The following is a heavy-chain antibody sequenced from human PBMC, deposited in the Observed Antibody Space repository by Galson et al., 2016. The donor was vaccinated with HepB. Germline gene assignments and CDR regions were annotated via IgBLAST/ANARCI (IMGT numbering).Heavy chain of an antibody. CDR1: GFTFSSYG. CDR3: APPVTFIPIFDY. V-gene: IGHV3-23*01. J-gene: IGHJ4*02. CDR2: IAGSGGRT. Sequence: LRLSCAASGFTFSSYGMHWVRQAPGKGLEWVSAIAGSGGRTYYADSVKGRFTISRDNSKNTLYLQMSSLRAEDTAVYYCAPPVTFIPIFDYWGQGTLVTVSS. D-gene: IGHD4-17*01.